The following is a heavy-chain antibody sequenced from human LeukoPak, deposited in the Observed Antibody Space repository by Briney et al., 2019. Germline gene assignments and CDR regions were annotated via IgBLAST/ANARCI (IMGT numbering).Heavy chain of an antibody. D-gene: IGHD3-22*01. V-gene: IGHV3-30*18. CDR1: GFTFSNYV. CDR3: AKGAYYYDSSGYYYVRWFDP. J-gene: IGHJ5*02. Sequence: GGSLRLSCAASGFTFSNYVMHWVRQAPGKGLEWVALIAYDGGEKYYADSVKGRFTISRDNSKNTLYLQMNSLRAEDTAVYYCAKGAYYYDSSGYYYVRWFDPWGQGTLVTVSS. CDR2: IAYDGGEK.